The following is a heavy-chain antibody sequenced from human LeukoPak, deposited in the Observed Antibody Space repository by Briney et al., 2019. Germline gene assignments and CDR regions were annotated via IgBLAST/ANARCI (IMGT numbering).Heavy chain of an antibody. V-gene: IGHV1-2*02. CDR3: ARIPLNLQDY. J-gene: IGHJ4*02. Sequence: GASVKVSCKASGYTFTDYYMHWVRQAPGQGLEWMGWINPNSGGTNFAQKFQGRATMTSDTSISTAYMDLSRLTSDDTAVYYCARIPLNLQDYWGQGTLVTVSS. CDR1: GYTFTDYY. CDR2: INPNSGGT.